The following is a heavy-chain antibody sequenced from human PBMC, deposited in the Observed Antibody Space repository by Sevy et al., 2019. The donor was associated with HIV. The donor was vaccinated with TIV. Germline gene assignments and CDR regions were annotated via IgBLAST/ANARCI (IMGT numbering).Heavy chain of an antibody. D-gene: IGHD2-8*01. Sequence: GESLKISCAASGFLFRSYGMHWVRQAPGKGLEWVALISSDGTNIDYGDSVRGRCTISSESSKNTVVLQMSSLTIEDTAVYYCARERLLTLDYWGQGALVTVSS. CDR2: ISSDGTNI. J-gene: IGHJ4*02. V-gene: IGHV3-30*19. CDR3: ARERLLTLDY. CDR1: GFLFRSYG.